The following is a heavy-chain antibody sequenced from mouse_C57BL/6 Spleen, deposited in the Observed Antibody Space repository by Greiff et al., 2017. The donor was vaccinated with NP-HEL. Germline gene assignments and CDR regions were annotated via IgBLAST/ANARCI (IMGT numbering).Heavy chain of an antibody. J-gene: IGHJ2*01. CDR3: ARERTTVVATEFDY. Sequence: ESGPGLVKPSQSLSLTCSVTGYSITSGYYWNWIRQFPGNQLEWMVYISYDGSNNYNPSFKNRIPITRDTSKNQFFLKLNSVTTEDTATYYGARERTTVVATEFDYWGQGTTLTVSS. CDR2: ISYDGSN. V-gene: IGHV3-6*01. D-gene: IGHD1-1*01. CDR1: GYSITSGYY.